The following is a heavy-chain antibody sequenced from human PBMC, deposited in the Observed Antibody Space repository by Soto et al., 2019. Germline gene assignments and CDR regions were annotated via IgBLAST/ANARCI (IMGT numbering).Heavy chain of an antibody. V-gene: IGHV1-69*01. CDR1: GGTFSSYA. CDR3: VRDGLVNGTTLEY. CDR2: IIPIFGTA. D-gene: IGHD1-7*01. Sequence: QVQLVQSGAEVKKPGSSVKVSCKASGGTFSSYAISWVRQAPGQGLEWMGGIIPIFGTADYAQKFQGRVTIMADESTSTSYMELSSLRSAVTAVYYCVRDGLVNGTTLEYWGQGTLVTVSS. J-gene: IGHJ4*02.